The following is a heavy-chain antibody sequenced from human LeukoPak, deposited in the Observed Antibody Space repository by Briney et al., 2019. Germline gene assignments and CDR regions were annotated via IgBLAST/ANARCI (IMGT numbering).Heavy chain of an antibody. CDR1: GGSISNSGYY. V-gene: IGHV4-39*01. Sequence: SETLSLTCTVSGGSISNSGYYWGCIRQPPGKGLEYIGNIFHRGNTYYNPSLKSRVTFSVDTSKNRFSLKLSSVTAADTAVYYCARAYGSGSYFHWFDPWGQGTLVTVSS. J-gene: IGHJ5*02. CDR2: IFHRGNT. CDR3: ARAYGSGSYFHWFDP. D-gene: IGHD3-10*01.